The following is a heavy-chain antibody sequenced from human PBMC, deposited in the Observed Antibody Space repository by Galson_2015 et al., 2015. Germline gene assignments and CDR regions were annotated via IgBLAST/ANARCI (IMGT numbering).Heavy chain of an antibody. Sequence: SLRLSCAASGFTVSNNYMGWVRQAPGKGLEWVSVIYSGSTTYYVDSVKGRFTISRDNSKNTLYPQMNSLRAEDTAVYYCARDSSTSWRRYAFDVWGQGTMVTVSS. J-gene: IGHJ3*01. D-gene: IGHD2-2*01. V-gene: IGHV3-53*01. CDR2: IYSGSTT. CDR3: ARDSSTSWRRYAFDV. CDR1: GFTVSNNY.